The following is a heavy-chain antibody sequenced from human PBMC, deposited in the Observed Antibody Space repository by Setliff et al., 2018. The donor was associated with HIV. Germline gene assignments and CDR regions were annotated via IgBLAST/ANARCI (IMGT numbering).Heavy chain of an antibody. CDR1: GYTFTSYA. CDR2: INTNTGNP. Sequence: ASVKVSCKASGYTFTSYAMNWVRQAPGQGLEWMGWINTNTGNPTYAQGFTGRFVFSLDTSVSTAYLQISSLKAEGTAVYYCARDRRTYYNFWSGYRPFDYWGQGTLVTVSS. D-gene: IGHD3-3*01. J-gene: IGHJ4*02. CDR3: ARDRRTYYNFWSGYRPFDY. V-gene: IGHV7-4-1*02.